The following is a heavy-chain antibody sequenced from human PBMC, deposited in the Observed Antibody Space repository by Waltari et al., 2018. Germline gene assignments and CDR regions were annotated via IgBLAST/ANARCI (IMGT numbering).Heavy chain of an antibody. V-gene: IGHV3-33*05. D-gene: IGHD5-18*01. Sequence: QVQLVESGGGVVQPGRSLRLSCAASAFTFSNYGMHWVRPAPGKGLEWVAVIQYDGIDKYYADSVKGRFTISRDNSKNTVYLEMNSLRAEDTAVYYCTREDSGYNFGFFYYWGQGTLVTVSS. J-gene: IGHJ4*02. CDR2: IQYDGIDK. CDR1: AFTFSNYG. CDR3: TREDSGYNFGFFYY.